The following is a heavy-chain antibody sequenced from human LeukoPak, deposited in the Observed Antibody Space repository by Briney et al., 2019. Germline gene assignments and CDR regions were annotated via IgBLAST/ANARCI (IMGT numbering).Heavy chain of an antibody. CDR3: ASYYLEWLFGWAFDI. CDR1: GFTVSTKY. V-gene: IGHV3-66*02. CDR2: IYSDGST. J-gene: IGHJ3*02. D-gene: IGHD3-3*01. Sequence: GGSLRLSCAASGFTVSTKYMSWVRQAPGKGLEWVSLIYSDGSTYYADSVKGRITISRDNSKNTLYLQMNSMRAEDTAVYYCASYYLEWLFGWAFDIWGQGTMVTVFS.